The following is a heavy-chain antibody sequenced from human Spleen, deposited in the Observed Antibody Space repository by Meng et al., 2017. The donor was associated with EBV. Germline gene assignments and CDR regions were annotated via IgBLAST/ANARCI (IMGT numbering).Heavy chain of an antibody. CDR1: GFTFSSYW. V-gene: IGHV3-74*01. Sequence: VQLVESGGALVQPGGSLRLSCAGSGFTFSSYWMHWVRQAPGKGLVWVSRINEDGRITTYADSVKGRFTISRDNTKNTLYLQMNSLRAEDTAAYFCSRDLVGSYDDWGQGTLVTVSS. CDR2: INEDGRIT. CDR3: SRDLVGSYDD. J-gene: IGHJ4*02. D-gene: IGHD6-25*01.